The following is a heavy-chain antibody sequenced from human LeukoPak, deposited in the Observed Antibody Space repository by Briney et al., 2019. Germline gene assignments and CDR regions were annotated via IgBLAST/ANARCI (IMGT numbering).Heavy chain of an antibody. CDR2: IYHSGST. Sequence: SETLSLTCTVSGYSISSGYYWGWIRQPPGKGLEWIGSIYHSGSTYYNPSLKSRVIISVDTSKNQFSLKLSSVTAADTAVYYCARDTRGPDYYDSSGGDYWGQGTLVTVSS. V-gene: IGHV4-38-2*02. CDR1: GYSISSGYY. J-gene: IGHJ4*02. D-gene: IGHD3-22*01. CDR3: ARDTRGPDYYDSSGGDY.